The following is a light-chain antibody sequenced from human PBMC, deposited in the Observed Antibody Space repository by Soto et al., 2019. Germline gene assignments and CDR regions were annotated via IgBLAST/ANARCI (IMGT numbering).Light chain of an antibody. V-gene: IGKV1-39*01. Sequence: DIQMTQSPSSLSTSVGDRVTITCRASQNISRYLNWYQHNLGKAPKLLIYTASSLQTGVPSRFSGSGSGTDFALTITSLQPEDFATYYCQQSYNTPPTFVQGTKVEIK. CDR3: QQSYNTPPT. J-gene: IGKJ1*01. CDR1: QNISRY. CDR2: TAS.